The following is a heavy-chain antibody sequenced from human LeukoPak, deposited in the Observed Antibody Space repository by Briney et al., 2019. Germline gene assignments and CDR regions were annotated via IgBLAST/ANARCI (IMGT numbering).Heavy chain of an antibody. CDR1: GGSFSGYY. V-gene: IGHV4-34*01. J-gene: IGHJ4*02. CDR3: ARGPKKGKYYYDSSARRWLAY. CDR2: INHSGST. Sequence: PSETLSLTCAVYGGSFSGYYWSWIRQPPGKGLEWIGEINHSGSTNYNPSLKSRVTISVDTSKNQFSLKLSSVTAADTAVYYCARGPKKGKYYYDSSARRWLAYWGQGTLVTVSS. D-gene: IGHD3-22*01.